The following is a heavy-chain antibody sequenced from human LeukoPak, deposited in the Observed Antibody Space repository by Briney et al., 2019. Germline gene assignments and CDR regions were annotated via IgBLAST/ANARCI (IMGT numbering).Heavy chain of an antibody. CDR2: LYSDGTT. J-gene: IGHJ4*02. Sequence: GGSLRLSCAASGFTVSGNYMSWVRQAPGKGLEWVSVLYSDGTTYYSDSVKGRFTISRDHSKNTLYLQMNNLRAEDTAVYYCARAAYDSNGYTANHDYWGQGTLVTVSS. CDR3: ARAAYDSNGYTANHDY. CDR1: GFTVSGNY. D-gene: IGHD3-22*01. V-gene: IGHV3-53*01.